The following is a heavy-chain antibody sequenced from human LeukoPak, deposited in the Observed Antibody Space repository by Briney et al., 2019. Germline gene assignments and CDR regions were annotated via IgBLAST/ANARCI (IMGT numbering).Heavy chain of an antibody. D-gene: IGHD6-13*01. CDR1: GGSISSYY. CDR2: IYYSGST. Sequence: SETLSLTCTVSGGSISSYYWSWIRQPPGKGLEWIGYIYYSGSTNYNPSLKSRVTISVDASKNQFSLKLSSVTAADTAVYYCARDLRSPIAAASDYYYYYYGMDVWGQGTTVIVSS. CDR3: ARDLRSPIAAASDYYYYYYGMDV. V-gene: IGHV4-59*01. J-gene: IGHJ6*02.